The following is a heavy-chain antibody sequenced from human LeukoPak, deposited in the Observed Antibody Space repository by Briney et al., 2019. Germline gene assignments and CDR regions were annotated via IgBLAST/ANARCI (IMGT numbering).Heavy chain of an antibody. CDR1: GASISGSGYY. J-gene: IGHJ4*02. CDR2: IYSSGST. CDR3: AKSGGYGLIDY. V-gene: IGHV4-39*01. Sequence: SETLSLTCTVSGASISGSGYYWGWIRQPPGKGLEWIGSIYSSGSTYYSASLQSRVTISIETSKNQISLRLNSVTAADAAMYYCAKSGGYGLIDYWGQGTLVTVSS. D-gene: IGHD1-26*01.